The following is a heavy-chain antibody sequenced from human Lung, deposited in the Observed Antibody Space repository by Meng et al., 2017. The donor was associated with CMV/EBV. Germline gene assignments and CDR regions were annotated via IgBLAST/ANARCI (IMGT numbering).Heavy chain of an antibody. Sequence: QVQCRESGPALVKPSESLSLTCAVSGDSITNHNWWAWVRQPPGKGLEWIGEIPPRGSSAYNPSLKSRVSMSIDKSKNQFSLKLTSVTAADTAVYHCLRRSGGSVWGQGTLVTVSS. CDR1: GDSITNHNW. D-gene: IGHD3-10*01. V-gene: IGHV4-4*02. J-gene: IGHJ1*01. CDR3: LRRSGGSV. CDR2: IPPRGSS.